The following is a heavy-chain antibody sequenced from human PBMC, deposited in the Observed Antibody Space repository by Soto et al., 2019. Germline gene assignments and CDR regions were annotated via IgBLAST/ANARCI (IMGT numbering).Heavy chain of an antibody. CDR1: GGSISSYY. CDR3: ARNTTHYDILTGYGPPGWFDP. Sequence: SETLSLTCTVSGGSISSYYWSWIRQPAGKGLEWIGRIYTSGSTNYNPSLKSRVTMSVHTSKNQFSLKLSSVTATDTAVYYCARNTTHYDILTGYGPPGWFDPWGQGTLVTVSS. V-gene: IGHV4-4*07. CDR2: IYTSGST. J-gene: IGHJ5*02. D-gene: IGHD3-9*01.